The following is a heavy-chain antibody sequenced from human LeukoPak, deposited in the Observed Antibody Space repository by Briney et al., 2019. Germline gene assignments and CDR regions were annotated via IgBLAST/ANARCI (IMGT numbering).Heavy chain of an antibody. CDR1: GYTFTGYY. CDR2: INPNSGGT. Sequence: GASVKVSCKASGYTFTGYYMHWVRQAPGQGLEWMGWINPNSGGTNYAQKFQGRVTMTRDTSISTAYMELSRLRSDDTAVYYWARAAQSGSDSSGWYWFQHWGQGTLATVSS. CDR3: ARAAQSGSDSSGWYWFQH. D-gene: IGHD6-19*01. V-gene: IGHV1-2*02. J-gene: IGHJ1*01.